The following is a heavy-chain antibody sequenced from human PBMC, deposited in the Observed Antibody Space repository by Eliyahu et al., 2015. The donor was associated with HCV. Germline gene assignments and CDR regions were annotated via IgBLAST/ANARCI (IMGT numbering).Heavy chain of an antibody. CDR2: IIPMFAKR. D-gene: IGHD3-3*01. J-gene: IGHJ4*02. V-gene: IGHV1-69*06. CDR3: ARGAITVFGVITASLDY. Sequence: QVHLVQSGAEVRKPGSSVKVSCKASGXTFNNYGISWVRQAPGQGLEWMGGIIPMFAKRNYAQKFQDRVTIIADKSTSTVYMDLSSLRSEDTAVYYCARGAITVFGVITASLDYWGQGTLVTVSS. CDR1: GXTFNNYG.